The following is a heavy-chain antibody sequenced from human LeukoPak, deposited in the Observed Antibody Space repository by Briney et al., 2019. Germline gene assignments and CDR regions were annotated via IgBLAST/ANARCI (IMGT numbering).Heavy chain of an antibody. V-gene: IGHV3-48*01. CDR1: GFTFSSYS. Sequence: GGSLRLSCAASGFTFSSYSMNWVRQAPGVGLEWLSYISASRDITYYADSVKGRFTISRDNAKNSLYLQMNSLRAEDTAVYYCVRGSLASGVVVYYYYYLDVWGKGTTVTVSS. J-gene: IGHJ6*03. CDR3: VRGSLASGVVVYYYYYLDV. CDR2: ISASRDIT. D-gene: IGHD3-3*01.